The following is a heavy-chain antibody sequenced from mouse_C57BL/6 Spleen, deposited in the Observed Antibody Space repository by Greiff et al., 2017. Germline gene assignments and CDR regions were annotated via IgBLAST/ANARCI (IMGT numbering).Heavy chain of an antibody. J-gene: IGHJ4*01. V-gene: IGHV2-3*01. D-gene: IGHD3-2*02. CDR1: GFSLTSYG. CDR3: PKDSSGYVRAKDY. Sequence: QVQLQQPGPGLVAPSQSLSITCTVSGFSLTSYGVSWVRQPPGQGLEWLGVIWGDGSTNYHSALISRLSISKVNSKSQVFLKLKSLHTEDPVTYYGPKDSSGYVRAKDYWGQGTSVTVSS. CDR2: IWGDGST.